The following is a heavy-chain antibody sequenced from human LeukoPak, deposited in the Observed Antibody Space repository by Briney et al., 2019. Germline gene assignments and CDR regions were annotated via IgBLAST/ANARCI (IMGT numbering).Heavy chain of an antibody. CDR3: ARSRSGSGRPYFWFDP. V-gene: IGHV4-38-2*02. CDR1: GYSISSGYY. CDR2: IYHSGNT. J-gene: IGHJ5*02. D-gene: IGHD3-10*01. Sequence: SETLSLTCTVSGYSISSGYYWDWIRQPPGRGLEWIGSIYHSGNTYYNPSLKSRVTISVDTSKNQFSLKLSSATAADTAVYYCARSRSGSGRPYFWFDPWGQGTLVTVSS.